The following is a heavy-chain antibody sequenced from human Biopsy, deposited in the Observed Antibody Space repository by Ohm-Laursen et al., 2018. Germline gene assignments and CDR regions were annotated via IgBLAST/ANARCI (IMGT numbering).Heavy chain of an antibody. CDR1: GFTFSSYD. CDR3: AKMGGGGSCYPH. CDR2: IRGSGDST. Sequence: GSLRLSCAASGFTFSSYDMSWVRQAPGKELEWVSSIRGSGDSTNYAASVKGRFTISRDNSKNTLFLQMNSLRAEDTAVYYCAKMGGGGSCYPHWGQGTLVTVSS. J-gene: IGHJ4*02. V-gene: IGHV3-23*01. D-gene: IGHD2-15*01.